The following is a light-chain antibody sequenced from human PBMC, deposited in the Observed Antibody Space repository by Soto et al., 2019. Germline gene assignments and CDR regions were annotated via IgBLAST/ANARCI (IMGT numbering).Light chain of an antibody. CDR2: GNS. CDR1: SSNIGAGYD. V-gene: IGLV1-40*01. J-gene: IGLJ2*01. Sequence: QSVLTQPPSVSGAPGQRVTISCTGSSSNIGAGYDVHWYQQLPGTAPKLLIYGNSNRRSGVPDRFSGSKSGTSASLAITGLQAEDEADYYCQSYDSSLSGSAVFGGGTKLTVL. CDR3: QSYDSSLSGSAV.